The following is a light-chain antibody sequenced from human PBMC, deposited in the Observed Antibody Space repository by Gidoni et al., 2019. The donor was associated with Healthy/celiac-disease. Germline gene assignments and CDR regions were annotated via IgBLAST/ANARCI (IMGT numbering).Light chain of an antibody. CDR1: SGYSSYA. CDR2: LNSEGSQ. J-gene: IGLJ1*01. CDR3: QSWGTGFYV. Sequence: HLVLTQSTSASASLGASVKLTCTLSSGYSSYAIEWHQQQPKKGPRYLMTLNSEGSQSKGDGIPDRFSGSSSGAERYLTISSLPSEDEAGYYCQSWGTGFYVFGTGTKVTVL. V-gene: IGLV4-69*01.